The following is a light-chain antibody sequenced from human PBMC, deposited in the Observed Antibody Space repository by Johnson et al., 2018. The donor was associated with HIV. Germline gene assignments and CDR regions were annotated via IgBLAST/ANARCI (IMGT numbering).Light chain of an antibody. Sequence: QSVLTQPPSVSAAPGQRVTISCSGSSSNIGNNYVSWYQHLPGTAPKLLIYENNKRPSGIPDRFSGSTSGTSATLDITGLPTGDEADYYCASWDRSLTVGTVFGPGTRVTVL. J-gene: IGLJ1*01. CDR2: ENN. V-gene: IGLV1-51*02. CDR3: ASWDRSLTVGTV. CDR1: SSNIGNNY.